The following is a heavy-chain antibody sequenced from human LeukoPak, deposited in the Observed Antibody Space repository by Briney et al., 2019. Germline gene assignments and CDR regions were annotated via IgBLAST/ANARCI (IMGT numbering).Heavy chain of an antibody. V-gene: IGHV4-4*07. CDR2: VDSSGNT. D-gene: IGHD3-10*01. Sequence: SETLSLTCSVSVVSMNGYYWSWLRQSAGNRLEWIGHVDSSGNTNYNPSLESRVTMSVDTSKNQFSLKLSSVTAADTAVYYCARTRVNYYGSGSYYKANWFDPWGQGTLVTVSS. CDR1: VVSMNGYY. CDR3: ARTRVNYYGSGSYYKANWFDP. J-gene: IGHJ5*02.